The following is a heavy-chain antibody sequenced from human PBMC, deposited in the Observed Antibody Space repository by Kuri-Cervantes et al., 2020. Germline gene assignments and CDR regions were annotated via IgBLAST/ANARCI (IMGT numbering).Heavy chain of an antibody. J-gene: IGHJ1*01. V-gene: IGHV3-30*19. CDR1: GFTFSDCG. D-gene: IGHD6-19*01. Sequence: GGSLRLSCAASGFTFSDCGMHWVRQAPGKGLEWVAAVSYDGINKYYAEAVKGRFTISRDTSKNTLYLQMNSLRVKDTAVYYCARGSLGYSSGWPAEYFQHWGQGTLVTVSS. CDR3: ARGSLGYSSGWPAEYFQH. CDR2: VSYDGINK.